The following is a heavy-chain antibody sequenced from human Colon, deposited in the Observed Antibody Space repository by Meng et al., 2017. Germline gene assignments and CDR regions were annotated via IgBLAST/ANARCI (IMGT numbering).Heavy chain of an antibody. CDR1: GASIIGGSNGGYY. D-gene: IGHD5-12*01. CDR3: ARGFLDDLGYFYEYFHH. CDR2: IYFSGDT. V-gene: IGHV4-31*03. J-gene: IGHJ1*01. Sequence: SETLSLTCSVSGASIIGGSNGGYYYTWIRQRPGKGLEWIGYIYFSGDTYYNPSLKRRLTISVDTSKSQFSLKLRSVTAADSAIYYCARGFLDDLGYFYEYFHHWGPGTLVTVSS.